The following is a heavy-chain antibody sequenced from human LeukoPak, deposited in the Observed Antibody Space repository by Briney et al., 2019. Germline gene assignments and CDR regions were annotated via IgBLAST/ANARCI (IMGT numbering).Heavy chain of an antibody. Sequence: SETLSLTCTVSGGSISSYYWSWIRQPPGKGLEWIGYIYYSGSTNYNPSLKSRVTISVDTFKNQFSLKLSSVTAADTAVYYCARHGLFTHYYGMDVWGQGTTVTVSS. CDR1: GGSISSYY. CDR3: ARHGLFTHYYGMDV. J-gene: IGHJ6*02. V-gene: IGHV4-59*08. CDR2: IYYSGST.